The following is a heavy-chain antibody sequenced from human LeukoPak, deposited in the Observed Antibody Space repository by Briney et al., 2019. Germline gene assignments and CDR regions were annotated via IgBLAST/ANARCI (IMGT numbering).Heavy chain of an antibody. CDR3: ARLPFYDSSGY. V-gene: IGHV4-59*08. D-gene: IGHD3-22*01. Sequence: PSETLSLTCTVSGDSISSYYWSWIRQPPGKGLEWIGYIYHSGSTNYNPSLKSRVTISVDTSKNQFSLKLSSVTAADTAVYYCARLPFYDSSGYWGQGTLVTVSS. CDR1: GDSISSYY. J-gene: IGHJ4*02. CDR2: IYHSGST.